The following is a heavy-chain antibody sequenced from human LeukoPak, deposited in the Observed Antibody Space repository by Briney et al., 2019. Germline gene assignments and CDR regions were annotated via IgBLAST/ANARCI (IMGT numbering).Heavy chain of an antibody. J-gene: IGHJ4*02. CDR2: INSDGSST. CDR3: GRIFNIWGTFRNT. CDR1: GFTFSSYW. D-gene: IGHD3-16*02. V-gene: IGHV3-74*01. Sequence: PGGSLRLSCAASGFTFSSYWMHWVRQAPGKGLMWVSRINSDGSSTSYADSVKGRFTISRDNANNSVSLHMTALRAEDTAIYYCGRIFNIWGTFRNTWGQGTQVTVSS.